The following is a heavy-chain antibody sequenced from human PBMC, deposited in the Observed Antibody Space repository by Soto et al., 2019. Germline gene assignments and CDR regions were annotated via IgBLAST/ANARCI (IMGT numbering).Heavy chain of an antibody. CDR3: ARYSPPKKTYDSNPGWFAP. Sequence: PSETLSLTCTVSGGSMNIYYWTWIRQPPGKGLEWIGYVRDTGSTNYNPSLKSRVTISIDTSRNQFSLSLSSVTAADTAVYFCARYSPPKKTYDSNPGWFAPWGQGTLVTVS. D-gene: IGHD3-22*01. CDR2: VRDTGST. V-gene: IGHV4-59*01. CDR1: GGSMNIYY. J-gene: IGHJ5*02.